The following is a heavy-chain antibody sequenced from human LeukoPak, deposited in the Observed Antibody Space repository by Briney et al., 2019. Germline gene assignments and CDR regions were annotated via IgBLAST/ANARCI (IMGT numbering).Heavy chain of an antibody. CDR3: AKAPVTTCRGAYCYPFDY. Sequence: GGSLRLSCAASGFPFSSYAMSWVRQAPGKGLEWVSAISGSGDSTYYADSVKGRFTISRDSSKNTLFLQMNRLRPEDAAVYYCAKAPVTTCRGAYCYPFDYWGQGTLVTVSS. J-gene: IGHJ4*02. V-gene: IGHV3-23*01. D-gene: IGHD2-21*01. CDR2: ISGSGDST. CDR1: GFPFSSYA.